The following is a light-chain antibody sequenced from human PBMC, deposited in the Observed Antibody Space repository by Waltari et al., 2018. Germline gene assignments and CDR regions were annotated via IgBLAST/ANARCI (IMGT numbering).Light chain of an antibody. V-gene: IGKV1-9*01. CDR3: QQLDSYPIT. CDR2: AAS. CDR1: QGISSY. Sequence: DIQLTQSPSLLSASVGDRVTITCRASQGISSYLAWYQQKPGKAPKLLIYAASTLQSGVPSRFSGSGSGTEFTLTISSLQPEDFATYHCQQLDSYPITFGPGSKVDIK. J-gene: IGKJ3*01.